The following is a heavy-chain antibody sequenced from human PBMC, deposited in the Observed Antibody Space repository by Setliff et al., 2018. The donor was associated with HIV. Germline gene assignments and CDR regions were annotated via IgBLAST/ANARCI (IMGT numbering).Heavy chain of an antibody. D-gene: IGHD6-19*01. CDR1: GDTNPSDA. V-gene: IGHV1-18*01. CDR3: ATITVAGTGAFDI. CDR2: ISGYNGNT. J-gene: IGHJ3*02. Sequence: KVSCKASGDTNPSDAISWVRQAPGQGLEWMGWISGYNGNTKYAQNMQGRVTMTTDTSTTTAYMELRSLRSDDTAVYYCATITVAGTGAFDIWGQGTMDTVSS.